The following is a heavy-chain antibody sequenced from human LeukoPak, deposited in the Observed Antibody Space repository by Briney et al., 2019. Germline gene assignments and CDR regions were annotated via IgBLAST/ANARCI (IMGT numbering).Heavy chain of an antibody. V-gene: IGHV6-1*01. Sequence: SQTLSLTCAITGDSVSSNSVAWNWIRQSPSRGVEWLGRTYYRSKWYNDYAVSVKSRITINPDSSKNQFSLQLNSVTPEDTAVYYCARKSGGPFDYWGQGTLVTVSS. CDR1: GDSVSSNSVA. CDR3: ARKSGGPFDY. CDR2: TYYRSKWYN. J-gene: IGHJ4*02. D-gene: IGHD3-16*01.